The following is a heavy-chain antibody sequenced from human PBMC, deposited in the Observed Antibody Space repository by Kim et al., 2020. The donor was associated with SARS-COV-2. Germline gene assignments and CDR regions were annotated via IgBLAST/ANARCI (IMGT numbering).Heavy chain of an antibody. J-gene: IGHJ6*02. CDR2: ISYDGSTK. V-gene: IGHV3-30*18. CDR1: GFTFSSYG. CDR3: AKSGGYCTNGVCYGGDYYYYDGMDV. D-gene: IGHD2-8*01. Sequence: GGSLRLSCAASGFTFSSYGMHWVRQAPGKGLEWVAVISYDGSTKYYADSVKGRFTISRDNSKNTLYLQMNSLRAEDTAVYYCAKSGGYCTNGVCYGGDYYYYDGMDVWGQGTTVTVSS.